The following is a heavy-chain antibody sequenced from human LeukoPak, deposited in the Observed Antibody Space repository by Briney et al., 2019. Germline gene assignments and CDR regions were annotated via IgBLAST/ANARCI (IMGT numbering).Heavy chain of an antibody. CDR2: IIPIFGTA. J-gene: IGHJ4*02. CDR3: ARGNSIVVVVAATEDYFDY. D-gene: IGHD2-15*01. V-gene: IGHV1-69*05. Sequence: SVKVSCKASGGTFSSYAISRVRQAPGQGLEWMGGIIPIFGTANYAQKFQGRVTITTDESTSTAYMELSSLRSEDTAVYYCARGNSIVVVVAATEDYFDYWGQGTLVTVSS. CDR1: GGTFSSYA.